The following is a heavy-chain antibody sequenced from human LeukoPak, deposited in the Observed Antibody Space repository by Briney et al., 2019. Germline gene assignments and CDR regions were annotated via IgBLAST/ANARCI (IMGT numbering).Heavy chain of an antibody. CDR1: GFTFSSYG. V-gene: IGHV3-30*02. CDR2: IRYDGSNK. D-gene: IGHD1-1*01. Sequence: GGSLRLSCAASGFTFSSYGMHWVRQAPGKGLEWVAFIRYDGSNKYYADSVKGRFTISRDNAKNSLYLQMNSLRAEDTAVYCCASPGTALDYWGQGTLVTVSS. CDR3: ASPGTALDY. J-gene: IGHJ4*02.